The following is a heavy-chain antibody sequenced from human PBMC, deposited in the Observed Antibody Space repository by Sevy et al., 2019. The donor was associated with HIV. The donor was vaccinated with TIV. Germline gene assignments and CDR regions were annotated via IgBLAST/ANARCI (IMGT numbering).Heavy chain of an antibody. J-gene: IGHJ4*02. CDR3: VRDHIDAAGGYFDY. D-gene: IGHD3-10*01. CDR2: ISYIGST. CDR1: GSSISGGNSY. Sequence: SETLSLTCAVSGSSISGGNSYWGWIRQTPGKGLDWIGYISYIGSTNYNPSLKTRLTISVDTSKNLLSLSLSSVTAADTAVYYCVRDHIDAAGGYFDYWGQGSLVTVSS. V-gene: IGHV4-61*01.